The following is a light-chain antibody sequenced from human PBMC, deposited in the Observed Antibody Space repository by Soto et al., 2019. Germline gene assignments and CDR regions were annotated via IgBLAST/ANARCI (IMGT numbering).Light chain of an antibody. V-gene: IGKV3-20*01. J-gene: IGKJ2*01. CDR2: GAS. Sequence: ENVLTQSPGTLSLSPGERATLSCRASQSVSSSYLAWYQQKPGQAPRLLIYGASSRATGIPDRFSGSGFGTDFTLTISRLEPEDFAVYYCQQYGSSPYTFGQWTKLEIK. CDR1: QSVSSSY. CDR3: QQYGSSPYT.